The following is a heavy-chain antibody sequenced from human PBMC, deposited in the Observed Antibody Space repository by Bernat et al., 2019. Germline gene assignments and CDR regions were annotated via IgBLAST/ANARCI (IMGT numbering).Heavy chain of an antibody. J-gene: IGHJ4*02. CDR2: ISYDGSNK. D-gene: IGHD1-14*01. CDR1: GFTFSRYG. Sequence: QVQLVESGGGVVQPGRSLRLSCEVFGFTFSRYGMHWVRQAPGMGLEWVAVISYDGSNKYYGDSVKGRFTISRDNSENTLEVQRNSRRIEDTAGYDGAKGGESTGASQLDNGGQGTRVTGSA. CDR3: AKGGESTGASQLDN. V-gene: IGHV3-30*18.